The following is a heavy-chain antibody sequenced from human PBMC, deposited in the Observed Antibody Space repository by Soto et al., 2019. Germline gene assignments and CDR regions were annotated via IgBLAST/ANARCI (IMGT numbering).Heavy chain of an antibody. CDR2: ISAYNGDT. CDR3: ARGPAGGLRGGVSY. CDR1: GYTFTNYG. J-gene: IGHJ4*02. Sequence: QVQLVQSGGEVKKPGASVKVSCKTSGYTFTNYGITWVRQAPGQGLKWMGWISAYNGDTNYAQKFQGRDIMTTDTSTTTAYMELRSLRSDDTAVYYCARGPAGGLRGGVSYWGQGTLVTVSS. D-gene: IGHD2-15*01. V-gene: IGHV1-18*04.